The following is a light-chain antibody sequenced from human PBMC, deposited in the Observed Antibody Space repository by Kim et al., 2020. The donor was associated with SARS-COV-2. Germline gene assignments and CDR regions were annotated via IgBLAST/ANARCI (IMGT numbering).Light chain of an antibody. J-gene: IGLJ2*01. V-gene: IGLV6-57*03. CDR3: QSYNRDNVL. CDR2: EDD. Sequence: GKKVTISCTRSRGGIDDNYVQWYQQRPGGVPTTVIYEDDQRPSGVSDRFSGSIDNSSNSASLTISGLRTEDEADYYCQSYNRDNVLFGGGTQLTVL. CDR1: RGGIDDNY.